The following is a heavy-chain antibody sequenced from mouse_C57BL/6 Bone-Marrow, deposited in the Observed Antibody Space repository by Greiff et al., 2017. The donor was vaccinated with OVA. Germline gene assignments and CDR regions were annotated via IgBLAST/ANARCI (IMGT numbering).Heavy chain of an antibody. CDR2: IDPENGDT. Sequence: VQLQQSGAELVRPGASVKLSCTASGFNIKDDYMHWVKQRPEQGLEWIGWIDPENGDTEYASKFQGKATITADKSSSTAYMQLSSLTSEDSAVYYCARATAQARLFAYWGQGTLVTVSA. CDR1: GFNIKDDY. J-gene: IGHJ3*01. V-gene: IGHV14-4*01. D-gene: IGHD3-2*02. CDR3: ARATAQARLFAY.